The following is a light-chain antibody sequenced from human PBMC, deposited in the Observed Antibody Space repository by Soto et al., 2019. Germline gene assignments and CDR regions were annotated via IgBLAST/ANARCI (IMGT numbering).Light chain of an antibody. V-gene: IGKV1-16*02. CDR3: QQYSAYPLT. CDR2: AAS. CDR1: QDISNF. Sequence: DIQMTQSPSSLSASVGDRVTITCRASQDISNFLVWFQQKPGQAPKTLIFAASSWHSGVPAKFSGSGSGTDFTLTVSSLQPEDSATYYCQQYSAYPLTFGGGTKVEI. J-gene: IGKJ4*01.